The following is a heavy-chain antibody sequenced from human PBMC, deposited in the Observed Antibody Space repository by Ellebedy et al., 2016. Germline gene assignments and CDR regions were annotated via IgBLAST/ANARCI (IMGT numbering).Heavy chain of an antibody. CDR2: IKQDGSEK. Sequence: GESLKISCAASGFTFSSYWMSWVRQAPGKGLEWVANIKQDGSEKYYVNSVKGRFTISRDNAKNSLYLQMNSLRAEDTAVYYCARDHHYGMDVWGQGTTVTVSS. CDR1: GFTFSSYW. V-gene: IGHV3-7*01. J-gene: IGHJ6*02. CDR3: ARDHHYGMDV.